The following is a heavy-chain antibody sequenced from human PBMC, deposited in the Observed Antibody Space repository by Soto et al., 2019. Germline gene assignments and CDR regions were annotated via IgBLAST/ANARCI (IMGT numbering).Heavy chain of an antibody. CDR1: GFTFSDHD. V-gene: IGHV3-30*03. Sequence: QVQLVESGGGVAPSGRSLRLSCAASGFTFSDHDIHWVRQAPGTGLEWLAVISYDGGVTYYAESVKGRFTLSRDNIKNTLFLQMNSLRPEDTAIYYCARDSSRGTTTWGSFYYHGMDVWGQGTGVTVSS. D-gene: IGHD1-1*01. J-gene: IGHJ6*02. CDR2: ISYDGGVT. CDR3: ARDSSRGTTTWGSFYYHGMDV.